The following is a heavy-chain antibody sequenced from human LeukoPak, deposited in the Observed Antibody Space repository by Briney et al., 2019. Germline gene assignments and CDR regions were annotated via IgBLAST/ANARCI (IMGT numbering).Heavy chain of an antibody. Sequence: GGSLRLSCAASGFDFNTYSMNWVRQAPGKGLEWISYISSINSGEYYADSVKGRFSISRDNAKNPLSLQMNSLRVEDTAAYYCVKDWTYSFEDWGQGTLVTVSS. V-gene: IGHV3-48*01. CDR1: GFDFNTYS. CDR3: VKDWTYSFED. J-gene: IGHJ4*02. CDR2: ISSINSGE. D-gene: IGHD3/OR15-3a*01.